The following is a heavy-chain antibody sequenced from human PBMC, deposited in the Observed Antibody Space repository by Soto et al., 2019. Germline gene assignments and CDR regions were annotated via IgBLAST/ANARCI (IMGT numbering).Heavy chain of an antibody. D-gene: IGHD3-10*01. CDR2: IYYSGST. CDR3: ARLTYYYGSGSLPVDPYYYYYGMDV. J-gene: IGHJ6*02. CDR1: GGSISSYY. V-gene: IGHV4-59*01. Sequence: SETLSLTCTVSGGSISSYYWSWIRQPPGKGLEWIGYIYYSGSTNYNPSLKSRVTISVDTSKNQFSLKLSSVTAADTAVYYCARLTYYYGSGSLPVDPYYYYYGMDVWGQGTTVTV.